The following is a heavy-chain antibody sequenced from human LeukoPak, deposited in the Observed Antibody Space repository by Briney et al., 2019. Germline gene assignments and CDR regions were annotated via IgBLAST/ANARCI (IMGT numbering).Heavy chain of an antibody. CDR3: ARGPAGYN. D-gene: IGHD1-1*01. J-gene: IGHJ4*02. CDR2: IYSGGST. Sequence: PGGSLRLSCAASGFTFSNYAMNWVRQAPGKGLEWVSVIYSGGSTDYADSVKGRFTISRDNLKNTLYLQMNSLRAEDTAVYYCARGPAGYNWGQGTLVTFSS. V-gene: IGHV3-53*01. CDR1: GFTFSNYA.